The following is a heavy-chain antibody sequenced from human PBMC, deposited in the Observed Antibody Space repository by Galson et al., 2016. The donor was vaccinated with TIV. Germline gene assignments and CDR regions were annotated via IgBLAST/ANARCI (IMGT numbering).Heavy chain of an antibody. CDR2: ISGGGDYT. J-gene: IGHJ4*02. D-gene: IGHD1-7*01. Sequence: RLSCAASGFVFRDWSMNWVRQAPGKGLEWVSAISGGGDYTHYADSVKGRFTISRDNSKNTLYLQMNSLRPDDTAIYFCGHNWNYVYWGQGSLVTVSS. CDR1: GFVFRDWS. CDR3: GHNWNYVY. V-gene: IGHV3-23*01.